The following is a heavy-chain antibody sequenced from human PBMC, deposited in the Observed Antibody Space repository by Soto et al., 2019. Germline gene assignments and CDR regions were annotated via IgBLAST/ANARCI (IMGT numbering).Heavy chain of an antibody. Sequence: SVKVSCKASGGTFSSYTISWVRQAPGQGLEWMGRIIPILGIANYAQKFQGRVTITADKSTSTAYMELSSLRSEDTAVYYCARGSYDILTGPVDWFDPWGQGTLVTVSS. V-gene: IGHV1-69*02. CDR2: IIPILGIA. CDR1: GGTFSSYT. D-gene: IGHD3-9*01. J-gene: IGHJ5*02. CDR3: ARGSYDILTGPVDWFDP.